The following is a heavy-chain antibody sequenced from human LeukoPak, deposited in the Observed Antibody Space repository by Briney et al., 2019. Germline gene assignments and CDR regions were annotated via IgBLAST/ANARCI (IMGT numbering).Heavy chain of an antibody. J-gene: IGHJ4*02. CDR3: ARDRYCTTTRCSDY. CDR1: GFNFSNYW. V-gene: IGHV3-74*03. Sequence: GGSLRLSCAASGFNFSNYWMHWVRQAPGKGLVCVSRISTDGSSTTYADSVKGRFTISRDNAKNTLYLEMNSLRAEDTAVYYCARDRYCTTTRCSDYWGQGTLVTVSS. D-gene: IGHD2-2*01. CDR2: ISTDGSST.